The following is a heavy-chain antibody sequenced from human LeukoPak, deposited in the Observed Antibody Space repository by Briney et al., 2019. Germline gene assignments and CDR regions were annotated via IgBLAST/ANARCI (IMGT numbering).Heavy chain of an antibody. V-gene: IGHV4-4*07. CDR1: GGSISSYY. J-gene: IGHJ5*02. CDR3: ARDLRWYSSSWYDKKNWFDP. D-gene: IGHD6-13*01. CDR2: IYTSGST. Sequence: NSSETLSLTCTVSGGSISSYYWSWIRQPAGTGLEWIGRIYTSGSTNYNPSLENRVTMSVATSKNQFSLKPSSVTAADTAVYYCARDLRWYSSSWYDKKNWFDPWGQGTLVTVSS.